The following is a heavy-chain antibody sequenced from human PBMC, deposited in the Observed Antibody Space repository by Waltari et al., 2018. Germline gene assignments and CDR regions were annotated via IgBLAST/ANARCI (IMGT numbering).Heavy chain of an antibody. V-gene: IGHV4-38-2*02. CDR2: IYHSGST. CDR1: GYSISSGYY. J-gene: IGHJ3*02. CDR3: AIEHVVVVADPSGAFDI. Sequence: QVQLQESGPGLVKPSETLSLTCTVSGYSISSGYYWGWIRQPPGKGLEWIGSIYHSGSTNYNPSVKRRVTVSVETSMNQFSLNLSSVTAADTAVYYCAIEHVVVVADPSGAFDICGQGTMVTVSS. D-gene: IGHD2-15*01.